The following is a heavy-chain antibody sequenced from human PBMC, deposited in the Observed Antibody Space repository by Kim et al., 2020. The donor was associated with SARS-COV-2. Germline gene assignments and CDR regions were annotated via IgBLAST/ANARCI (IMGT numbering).Heavy chain of an antibody. CDR2: ITQDGSDK. CDR1: GFTFSSYW. D-gene: IGHD6-13*01. Sequence: GGSLRLSCAASGFTFSSYWMSWVRQAPGKGLEWVANITQDGSDKYYVDSVKGRFTISRDNAKNSLYLQMNSLRAEDTAVYYCASDLFLGAAAGLDAFDIWGQGTMVTVSS. CDR3: ASDLFLGAAAGLDAFDI. V-gene: IGHV3-7*01. J-gene: IGHJ3*02.